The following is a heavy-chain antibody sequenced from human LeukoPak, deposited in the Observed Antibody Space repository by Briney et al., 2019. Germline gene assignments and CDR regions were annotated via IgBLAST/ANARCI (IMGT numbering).Heavy chain of an antibody. J-gene: IGHJ4*02. V-gene: IGHV3-21*01. D-gene: IGHD1-26*01. Sequence: GGSLRLSCAASGFTFSSYSMNWVRQAPGKGLEWVSSISSSSSYIYYADLVKGRFTISRDNAKNSLYLQMNSLRAEDTAVYYCARAEAGATLYYFDYWGQGTLVTVSS. CDR3: ARAEAGATLYYFDY. CDR2: ISSSSSYI. CDR1: GFTFSSYS.